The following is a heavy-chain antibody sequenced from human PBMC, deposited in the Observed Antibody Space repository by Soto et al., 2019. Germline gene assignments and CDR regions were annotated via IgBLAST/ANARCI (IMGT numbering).Heavy chain of an antibody. CDR2: INAGNGNT. D-gene: IGHD5-18*01. V-gene: IGHV1-3*01. Sequence: QVQLVQSGAEVKKPGASVKVSCKASGYTFTSYAMHWVRQAPGQRLEWMGWINAGNGNTKYSQKFQGRDNITRDTSASTAYMQLSSLRSEDKAVYYCARAGEGYSYVQKGYYYYGMDVWGQGTTVTLSS. J-gene: IGHJ6*02. CDR3: ARAGEGYSYVQKGYYYYGMDV. CDR1: GYTFTSYA.